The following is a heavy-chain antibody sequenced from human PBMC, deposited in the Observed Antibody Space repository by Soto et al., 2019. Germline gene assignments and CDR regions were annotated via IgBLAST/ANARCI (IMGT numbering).Heavy chain of an antibody. D-gene: IGHD3-22*01. Sequence: SETLSLTCTFSGGSIISYYWSWIRQPPGKGLEWIGYIYYSGSTNYNPSLKSRVTISVDTSKNQFSLKLSSVTAADTAVYYCARHYYDSSGTLRYYFDYWGQGTLVTVS. V-gene: IGHV4-59*08. CDR1: GGSIISYY. CDR2: IYYSGST. CDR3: ARHYYDSSGTLRYYFDY. J-gene: IGHJ4*02.